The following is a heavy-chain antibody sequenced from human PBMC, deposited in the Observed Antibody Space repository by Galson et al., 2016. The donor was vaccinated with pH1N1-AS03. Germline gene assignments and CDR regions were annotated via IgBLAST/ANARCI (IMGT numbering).Heavy chain of an antibody. CDR1: GFSLTTRGVG. CDR3: ARVPRLWSGFDS. D-gene: IGHD3-3*01. V-gene: IGHV2-5*01. J-gene: IGHJ4*02. Sequence: PALVKPTQTLTLTCTFSGFSLTTRGVGVGWIRQPPGKALEWLALIYWTEGKHYSPSLQSRLAITMDTSKNHVLLTMTNMDPVDTGTYYCARVPRLWSGFDSWGQGTLVTGAS. CDR2: IYWTEGK.